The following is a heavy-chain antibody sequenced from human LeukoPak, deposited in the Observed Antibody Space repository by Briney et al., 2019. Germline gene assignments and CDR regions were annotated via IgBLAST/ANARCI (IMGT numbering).Heavy chain of an antibody. V-gene: IGHV3-48*03. CDR3: ARLTWLDFDY. CDR2: ISTRATTI. J-gene: IGHJ4*02. D-gene: IGHD6-19*01. Sequence: GGSLRLSCAASGFTFSAYEMNWVRQAPGKGLEWVSYISTRATTIYYADSVKGRFTISRDNAKNSLYLQMNSLRAEDTAVYYCARLTWLDFDYWGQGTLVTVSS. CDR1: GFTFSAYE.